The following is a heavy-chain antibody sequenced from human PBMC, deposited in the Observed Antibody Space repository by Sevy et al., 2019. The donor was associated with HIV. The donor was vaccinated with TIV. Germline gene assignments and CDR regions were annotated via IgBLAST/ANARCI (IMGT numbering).Heavy chain of an antibody. CDR3: AKLRIAAADNGVDP. Sequence: GGSLRLSCAASGFTFSSYAMSWVRQAPGKGLEWVSAISGSGGSTYYADSVKGRFTISRANSKNTLYLQMNSLRAEDTAVYYCAKLRIAAADNGVDPWGQGTLVTVSS. D-gene: IGHD6-13*01. J-gene: IGHJ5*02. CDR1: GFTFSSYA. V-gene: IGHV3-23*01. CDR2: ISGSGGST.